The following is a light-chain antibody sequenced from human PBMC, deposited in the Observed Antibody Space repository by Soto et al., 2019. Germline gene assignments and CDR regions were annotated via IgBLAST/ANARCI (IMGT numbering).Light chain of an antibody. J-gene: IGLJ1*01. CDR1: SSDIGASNF. CDR2: EAT. V-gene: IGLV2-14*01. CDR3: LSYKTDNTYV. Sequence: QSALTQPPSVSGSPGQSITVSCTGTSSDIGASNFVSWYQHLPGRPPKLIIYEATNRPSGVSDRFSGSKAGNTASLTISVLQADDEAEYFCLSYKTDNTYVFGTGTKVTVL.